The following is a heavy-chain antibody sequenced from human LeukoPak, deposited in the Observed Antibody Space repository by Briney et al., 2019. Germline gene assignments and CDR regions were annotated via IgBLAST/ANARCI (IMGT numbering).Heavy chain of an antibody. CDR3: ARTTFSRAVAGTLVYYYYYGMDV. Sequence: ASVKVSCKASGYTFTSYAMHWVRQAPGQRLEWMGWINAGNGNTKYSQKFQGRVTITRDTSASTAYMELSSLGSEDTAVYYCARTTFSRAVAGTLVYYYYYGMDVWGQGTTVTVSS. D-gene: IGHD6-19*01. J-gene: IGHJ6*02. CDR2: INAGNGNT. CDR1: GYTFTSYA. V-gene: IGHV1-3*01.